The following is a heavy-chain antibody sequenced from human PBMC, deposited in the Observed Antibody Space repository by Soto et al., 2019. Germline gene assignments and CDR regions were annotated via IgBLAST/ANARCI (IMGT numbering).Heavy chain of an antibody. CDR1: GITFSGYW. CDR2: VDNDGSGT. V-gene: IGHV3-74*01. Sequence: EVQLVESGGGSVQPGGSLRLSCVASGITFSGYWMHWVRQVPEKGLVWVARVDNDGSGTSYADSAKGRFTISRDNAKNTLYLQMNSLRVEDTAVYYCATVFEHWGQGIPVTVSS. J-gene: IGHJ4*02. CDR3: ATVFEH.